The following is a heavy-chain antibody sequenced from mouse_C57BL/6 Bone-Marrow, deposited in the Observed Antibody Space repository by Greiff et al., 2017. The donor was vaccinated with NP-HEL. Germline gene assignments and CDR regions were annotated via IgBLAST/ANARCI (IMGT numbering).Heavy chain of an antibody. CDR3: ARRRRQLRFAY. CDR2: IHPNSGST. V-gene: IGHV1-64*01. CDR1: GYTFTSYW. D-gene: IGHD3-2*02. J-gene: IGHJ3*01. Sequence: QVQLQQPGAELVKPGASVKLSCKASGYTFTSYWMHWVKQRPGQGLEWIGMIHPNSGSTNYNEKFKSKATLTVDKSSSTAYMQRSSLTSEDSAVYYCARRRRQLRFAYWGQGTLVTVSA.